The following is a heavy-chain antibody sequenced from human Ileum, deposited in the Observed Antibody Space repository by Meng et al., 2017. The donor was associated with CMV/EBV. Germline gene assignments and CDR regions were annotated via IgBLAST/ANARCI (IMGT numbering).Heavy chain of an antibody. CDR1: GFTVGDNF. CDR3: VRMDWGSGLSDY. J-gene: IGHJ4*02. CDR2: IYNDGRT. V-gene: IGHV3-66*01. Sequence: VAVVESGGGLGQPGGSLRFSCAVSGFTVGDNFMTWVRQTPGKGLEWVSFIYNDGRTYYVDSVKGRFTISRDNFKNTLYLQMNSLRVEDTALYFCVRMDWGSGLSDYWGQGTLVTVSS. D-gene: IGHD3/OR15-3a*01.